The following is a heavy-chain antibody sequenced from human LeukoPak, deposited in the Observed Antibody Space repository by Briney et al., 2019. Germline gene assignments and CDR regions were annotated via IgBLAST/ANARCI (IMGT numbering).Heavy chain of an antibody. V-gene: IGHV4-4*07. J-gene: IGHJ4*02. CDR3: AGGGSGWPTSVVVDY. Sequence: SETLSLTCTVSGGSISSYYWSWIRQPAGKGLEWIGRIYTSGSTNYNPSLKSRVTMSVDTSKNQFSLKLSSVTAADTAVYYCAGGGSGWPTSVVVDYWGQGTLVTVSS. CDR2: IYTSGST. D-gene: IGHD6-19*01. CDR1: GGSISSYY.